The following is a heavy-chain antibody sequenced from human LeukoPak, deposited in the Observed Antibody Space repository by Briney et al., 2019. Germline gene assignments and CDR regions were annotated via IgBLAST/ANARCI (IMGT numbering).Heavy chain of an antibody. J-gene: IGHJ5*02. D-gene: IGHD3-10*01. Sequence: SETLSLTCTVSGGSISSYYWSWIRQPPGKGLEWIGYIYYSGSTNYNPSLKGRVTISVDTSKNQFSLKLSSVTAADTAVYYCARDLITMVRGVITNWFDPWGQGTLVTVSS. V-gene: IGHV4-59*01. CDR3: ARDLITMVRGVITNWFDP. CDR1: GGSISSYY. CDR2: IYYSGST.